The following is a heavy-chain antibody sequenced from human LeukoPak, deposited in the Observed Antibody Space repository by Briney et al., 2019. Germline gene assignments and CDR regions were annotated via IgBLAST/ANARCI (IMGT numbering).Heavy chain of an antibody. CDR2: ISSSSSTI. V-gene: IGHV3-48*01. CDR3: ARHLNYYLDY. Sequence: QPGGSLRLSCAASGFTFSSYSMNWVRQAPGKGLEWVSYISSSSSTIYYADSVKGRFTISRDNAKNSLYLQMNSLRAEDTAVYYCARHLNYYLDYWGQGTLVTVSS. CDR1: GFTFSSYS. D-gene: IGHD3-10*01. J-gene: IGHJ4*02.